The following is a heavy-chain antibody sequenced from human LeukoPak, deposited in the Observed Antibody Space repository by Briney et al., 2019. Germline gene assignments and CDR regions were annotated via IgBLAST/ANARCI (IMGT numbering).Heavy chain of an antibody. CDR3: ARLRAMAGHRGGFDF. D-gene: IGHD6-19*01. Sequence: SETLSLTCAVSGDSISYHNYYWDWIRQPPGKGLEWIGTVYYTGNTYYNPSLKSRVAISVDTSKNQFSLQLSSMTAADTAVYYCARLRAMAGHRGGFDFWGRGTMVTVSS. CDR1: GDSISYHNYY. CDR2: VYYTGNT. V-gene: IGHV4-39*01. J-gene: IGHJ3*01.